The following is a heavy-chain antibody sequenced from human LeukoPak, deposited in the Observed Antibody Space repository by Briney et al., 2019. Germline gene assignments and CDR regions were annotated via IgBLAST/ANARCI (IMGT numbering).Heavy chain of an antibody. J-gene: IGHJ4*02. CDR3: ARESSVDFTPDY. CDR2: IIPIFGTA. D-gene: IGHD3-3*01. CDR1: GGTFISYA. Sequence: ASVKVSCKASGGTFISYAISWVRQAPGQGLEWMGGIIPIFGTANYAQKFQGRVTITADESTSTAYMELSSLRSEDTAVYYCARESSVDFTPDYWGQGTLVTVSS. V-gene: IGHV1-69*13.